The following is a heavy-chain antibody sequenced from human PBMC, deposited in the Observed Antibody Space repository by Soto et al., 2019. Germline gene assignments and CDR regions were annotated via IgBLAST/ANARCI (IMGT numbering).Heavy chain of an antibody. CDR1: GYTFNSYG. V-gene: IGHV1-46*02. D-gene: IGHD3-22*01. CDR3: ARDLIDDSSGYYRRYYYYGMDV. J-gene: IGHJ6*02. CDR2: INPSGGST. Sequence: ASVKVSCKASGYTFNSYGINWVRPAPGQGLEWVGRINPSGGSTSYAQKFQGRVTMTRDTSTSTVYMELSSLRSEDTAVYYCARDLIDDSSGYYRRYYYYGMDVWGQGTTVTVSS.